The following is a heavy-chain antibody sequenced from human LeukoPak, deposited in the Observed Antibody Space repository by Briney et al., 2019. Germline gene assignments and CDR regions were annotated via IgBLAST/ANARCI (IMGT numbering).Heavy chain of an antibody. Sequence: SETLSLTCAVSGGSFSSSDYYWGWIRQPPGKGLEWIGSIYYSGTTYYNPSLKGRVTISVDTSKKQFSLKLRFVTAADTAVYYCARHEWGITNAFDIWGQGTMVTVS. D-gene: IGHD1-14*01. CDR1: GGSFSSSDYY. CDR2: IYYSGTT. CDR3: ARHEWGITNAFDI. V-gene: IGHV4-39*01. J-gene: IGHJ3*02.